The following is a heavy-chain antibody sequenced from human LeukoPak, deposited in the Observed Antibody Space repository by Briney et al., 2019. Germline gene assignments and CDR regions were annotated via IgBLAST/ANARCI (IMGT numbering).Heavy chain of an antibody. Sequence: GGSLRLSCVGSGFSLNEYGIHWVRQAPGKGLEWVAVVSYDGSHKYYADSVKGRFTISRDNSKNTLYLQMNSLRVEETAVYYCAKQIRVTSVQHLSWGQGTLVTVSS. D-gene: IGHD4-17*01. CDR1: GFSLNEYG. CDR2: VSYDGSHK. J-gene: IGHJ5*02. CDR3: AKQIRVTSVQHLS. V-gene: IGHV3-30*18.